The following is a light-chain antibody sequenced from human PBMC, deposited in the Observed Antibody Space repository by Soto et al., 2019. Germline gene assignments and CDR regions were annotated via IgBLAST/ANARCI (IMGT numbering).Light chain of an antibody. CDR3: MQALQTPLT. Sequence: DIVLTQSPLSLPVTPGEPASISCRSSQSLLHRNGYKCLDWYLQKPGQSPQLLIHLGSNRASGVPDRFSCSGSGTDFTLTISRVEAEDVGLYYCMQALQTPLTFGGGTKVDIE. CDR1: QSLLHRNGYKC. J-gene: IGKJ4*01. V-gene: IGKV2-28*01. CDR2: LGS.